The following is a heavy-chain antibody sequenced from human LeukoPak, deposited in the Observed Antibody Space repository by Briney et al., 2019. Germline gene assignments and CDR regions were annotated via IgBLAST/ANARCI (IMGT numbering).Heavy chain of an antibody. Sequence: KTSETLSLTCSVSGGSVSHYSWSWIRQPPGKGLEWVGYIYYTGTTNYNPSLKSRVTMSVDRSTNQFSLKLNSVTAADTAIYFCTRSDYRTYYYGMDVWGQGTTVTVSS. CDR3: TRSDYRTYYYGMDV. D-gene: IGHD4-11*01. CDR1: GGSVSHYS. V-gene: IGHV4-59*02. J-gene: IGHJ6*02. CDR2: IYYTGTT.